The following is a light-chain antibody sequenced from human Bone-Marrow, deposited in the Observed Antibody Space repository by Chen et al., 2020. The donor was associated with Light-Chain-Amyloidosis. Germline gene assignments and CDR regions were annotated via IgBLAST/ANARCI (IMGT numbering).Light chain of an antibody. CDR2: DVS. Sequence: QSALTQPASVSGSPGQSITISCTGTSNDVGISDYVSWYQQHAGEAPKLILYDVSYRPSGISHRFSGSKSGNTASLTISGLQAEDEADYYCSSYARSTTVIFGGGTKLTVL. CDR1: SNDVGISDY. V-gene: IGLV2-14*03. CDR3: SSYARSTTVI. J-gene: IGLJ2*01.